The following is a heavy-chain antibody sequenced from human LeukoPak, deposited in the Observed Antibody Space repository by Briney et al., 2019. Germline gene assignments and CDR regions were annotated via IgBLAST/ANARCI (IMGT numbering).Heavy chain of an antibody. V-gene: IGHV3-30*02. CDR1: GFTFSGYG. J-gene: IGHJ4*02. CDR2: IRYDGSNK. CDR3: AKDLRELPIFDY. Sequence: GGSLRLSCAASGFTFSGYGMHWVRQAPGKGLEWVAFIRYDGSNKYYADSVKGRFTISRDNSKNTLYLQMNSLRAEDTAVYYCAKDLRELPIFDYWGQGTLVTVSS. D-gene: IGHD1-26*01.